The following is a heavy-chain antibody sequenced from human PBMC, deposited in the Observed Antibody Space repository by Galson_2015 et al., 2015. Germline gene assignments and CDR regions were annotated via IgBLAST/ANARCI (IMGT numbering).Heavy chain of an antibody. CDR3: ARAAPWGPFDY. J-gene: IGHJ4*02. CDR2: TYYRSKWCN. Sequence: CAISGDSVSSNSVAWNWIRQSPSRGLEWLGRTYYRSKWCNDYAVSVKSRITINPDTSKNQFSLQLNSVTPEDTAVYFCARAAPWGPFDYWGQGTLVTVSS. D-gene: IGHD1-26*01. CDR1: GDSVSSNSVA. V-gene: IGHV6-1*01.